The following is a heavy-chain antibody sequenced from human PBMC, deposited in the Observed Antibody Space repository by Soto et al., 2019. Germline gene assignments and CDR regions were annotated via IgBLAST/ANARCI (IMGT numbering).Heavy chain of an antibody. J-gene: IGHJ6*02. CDR3: AIGPYYDSSGYYYAGGMDV. CDR2: IDPSDSYT. CDR1: GYSFTSYW. D-gene: IGHD3-22*01. Sequence: GESLKISCKGSGYSFTSYWISWVRQMPGKGLEWMGRIDPSDSYTNYSPSFQGHVTISADKSISTAYLQWSSLKASDTAMYYCAIGPYYDSSGYYYAGGMDVWGQGTTVIVS. V-gene: IGHV5-10-1*01.